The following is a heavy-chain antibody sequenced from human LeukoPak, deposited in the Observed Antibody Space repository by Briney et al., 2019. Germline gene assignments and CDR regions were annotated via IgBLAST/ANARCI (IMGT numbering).Heavy chain of an antibody. J-gene: IGHJ4*02. D-gene: IGHD6-19*01. CDR3: ARGSSGWYLRGFDY. V-gene: IGHV3-20*04. CDR2: FNWNGGST. CDR1: GFTFDDYA. Sequence: GGSLRLSCAASGFTFDDYAMSWVRQAPGKGLEWVSGFNWNGGSTGYADSVKGRFTISRDNAKNSLYLQMNSLRAEDTALYYCARGSSGWYLRGFDYWGQGTLVTVSS.